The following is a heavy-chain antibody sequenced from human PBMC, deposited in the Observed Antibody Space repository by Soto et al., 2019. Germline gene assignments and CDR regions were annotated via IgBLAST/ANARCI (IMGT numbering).Heavy chain of an antibody. CDR1: GGSVSSDSYY. CDR2: IYYSGST. Sequence: PSETLSLTCTVSGGSVSSDSYYWSWIRQPPGKGLEWMGYIYYSGSTNYNPSLKSRVTISVDTSKNQFSLKLSSVTAADTAVYYCARFTYYYDSSGPFFDYWGQGTLVTVSS. D-gene: IGHD3-22*01. V-gene: IGHV4-61*01. J-gene: IGHJ4*02. CDR3: ARFTYYYDSSGPFFDY.